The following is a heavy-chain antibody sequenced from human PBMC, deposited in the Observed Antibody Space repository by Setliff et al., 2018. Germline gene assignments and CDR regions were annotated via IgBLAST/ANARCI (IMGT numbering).Heavy chain of an antibody. V-gene: IGHV4-4*07. CDR2: INTSGTT. CDR1: GGSLNTYY. J-gene: IGHJ5*02. D-gene: IGHD3-3*01. CDR3: AGGLPGDYDFNCFDT. Sequence: KASETLSLTCTVSGGSLNTYYRSWIRQPAGKELEWIGRINTSGTTRYNPSLRGRATLSVDESMNRFSLNLNSVTAADTAVYYCAGGLPGDYDFNCFDTWGQGALVTVSS.